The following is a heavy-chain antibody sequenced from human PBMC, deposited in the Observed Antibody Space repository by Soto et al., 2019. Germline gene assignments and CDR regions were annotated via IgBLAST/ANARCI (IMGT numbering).Heavy chain of an antibody. CDR2: ISWNAANM. CDR3: VKDIIGRGSYYYDYGMDV. D-gene: IGHD3-16*01. CDR1: GFTFDDYA. J-gene: IGHJ6*02. V-gene: IGHV3-9*01. Sequence: EVQLVESGGGLVQPGWSLRLSCAASGFTFDDYAMHWVRQPPGKGLEWVSGISWNAANMRYADSVKARFTISRDNAKNSLYLQMNSLSAEDTALYYCVKDIIGRGSYYYDYGMDVWGQGTTVTVSS.